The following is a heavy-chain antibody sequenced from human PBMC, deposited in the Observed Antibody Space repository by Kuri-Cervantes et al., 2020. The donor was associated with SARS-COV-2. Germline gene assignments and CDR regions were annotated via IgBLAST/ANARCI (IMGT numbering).Heavy chain of an antibody. J-gene: IGHJ6*02. CDR2: IYYSGST. V-gene: IGHV4-39*01. Sequence: GSLRLSCTISGGSINSSSYYWGWIRQPPGKGLEWIGSIYYSGSTYYNPSLKSRVTISVDTSKNQFSLKLSSVTAADTAVYYCARHLWSDGMDVWGQGTTVTDSS. CDR3: ARHLWSDGMDV. CDR1: GGSINSSSYY. D-gene: IGHD2-8*02.